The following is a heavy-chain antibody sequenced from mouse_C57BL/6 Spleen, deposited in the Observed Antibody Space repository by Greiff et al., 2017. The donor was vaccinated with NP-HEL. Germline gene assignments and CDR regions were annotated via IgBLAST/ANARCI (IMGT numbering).Heavy chain of an antibody. CDR1: GYTFTSYW. D-gene: IGHD1-1*01. CDR3: ARVIYYGSSAWFAY. CDR2: IDPSDSYT. J-gene: IGHJ3*01. V-gene: IGHV1-69*01. Sequence: QVQLQQPGAELVMPGASVKLSCKASGYTFTSYWMHWVKQRPGQGLEWIGEIDPSDSYTNYNQKFKGKSTLTVDKSSSTAYMQLSSLTSEDSAVYYCARVIYYGSSAWFAYWGQGTLVTVSA.